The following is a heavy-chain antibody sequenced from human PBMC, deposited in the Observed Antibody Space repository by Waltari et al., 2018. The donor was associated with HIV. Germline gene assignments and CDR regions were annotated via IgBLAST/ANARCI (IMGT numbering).Heavy chain of an antibody. D-gene: IGHD3-10*01. Sequence: QVQLVQSGSELKKPGTSVKLSCKSSGYTFTTNSLNWVRQAPGQGLEWMGWINTNSGNPMYAQGFTGRFCFSLDTSVSTAYLQISSLKAEDTAVYYCVRDGGRSRAFDYWGQGTLVTVSS. J-gene: IGHJ4*02. V-gene: IGHV7-4-1*02. CDR2: INTNSGNP. CDR1: GYTFTTNS. CDR3: VRDGGRSRAFDY.